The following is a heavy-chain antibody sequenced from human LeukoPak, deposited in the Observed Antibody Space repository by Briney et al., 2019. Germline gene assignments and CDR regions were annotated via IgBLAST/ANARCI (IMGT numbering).Heavy chain of an antibody. CDR1: GYTFTNYA. V-gene: IGHV1-3*01. CDR3: AREGRYCSSISCSTYYYYYYMDV. D-gene: IGHD2-2*01. Sequence: ASVKVSCKASGYTFTNYAMHWVRQAPGQRLEWMGWINAGNGNTKYSQKFQGRVTITRDTSASTAYMELSSLRSEDTAVYYCAREGRYCSSISCSTYYYYYYMDVWGKGTTVTVSS. CDR2: INAGNGNT. J-gene: IGHJ6*03.